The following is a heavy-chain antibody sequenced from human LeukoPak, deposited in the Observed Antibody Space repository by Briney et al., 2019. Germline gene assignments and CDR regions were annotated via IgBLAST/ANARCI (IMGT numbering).Heavy chain of an antibody. D-gene: IGHD6-19*01. CDR1: GGSISSNTW. CDR2: IYHSGST. Sequence: PSGTLSLTCAVSGGSISSNTWWSWVRQPPGKGLEWIGEIYHSGSTNYNPSLKSRVTISVDTSKNQFSLNLNSVTAADTAVYYCARHAVYAGSGWAFDYWGQGTLVTVSS. V-gene: IGHV4-4*02. J-gene: IGHJ4*02. CDR3: ARHAVYAGSGWAFDY.